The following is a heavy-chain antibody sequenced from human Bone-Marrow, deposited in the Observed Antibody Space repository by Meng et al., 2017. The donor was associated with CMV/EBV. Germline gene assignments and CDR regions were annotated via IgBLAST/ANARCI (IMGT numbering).Heavy chain of an antibody. V-gene: IGHV3-23*01. CDR2: ISSNGLNT. J-gene: IGHJ5*02. Sequence: GGSLRLSCAASGFTFSNYGLSWVRQAPGKGLEWVSSISSNGLNTHYADSVKGRFTISRDNSKNTLYLQMNSLGAEDTAVYYCARASSIAARPGWFDPWGQGTLVTVSS. CDR3: ARASSIAARPGWFDP. D-gene: IGHD6-6*01. CDR1: GFTFSNYG.